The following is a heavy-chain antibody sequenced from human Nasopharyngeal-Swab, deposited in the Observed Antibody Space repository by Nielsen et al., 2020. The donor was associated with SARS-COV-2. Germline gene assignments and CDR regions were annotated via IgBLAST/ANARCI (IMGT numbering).Heavy chain of an antibody. CDR2: INHSGST. D-gene: IGHD6-13*01. CDR3: ARGLYSSSRYAAFYDY. Sequence: SETLSLTCAVYGGSFSGYYWSWIRQPPGKGLEWIGEINHSGSTNYNPSLKSRVTISVDTSKNQFSLKLSPVTAADTTVYYCARGLYSSSRYAAFYDYWGQGTLVTVSS. CDR1: GGSFSGYY. V-gene: IGHV4-34*01. J-gene: IGHJ4*02.